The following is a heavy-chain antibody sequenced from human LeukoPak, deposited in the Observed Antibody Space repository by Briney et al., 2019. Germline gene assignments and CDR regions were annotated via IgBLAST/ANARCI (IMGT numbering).Heavy chain of an antibody. Sequence: QTGGSLRLSCAASGFPFSSYWMTWVRQAPGKGLEWVSSISGAGGTTYYADSVKGRFTVAEDNSKNTLYLQRNSLRDEDTAVYCGARDLGYGGNPLDYWGQGTLVTVSS. CDR1: GFPFSSYW. D-gene: IGHD4-23*01. V-gene: IGHV3-23*01. J-gene: IGHJ4*02. CDR2: ISGAGGTT. CDR3: ARDLGYGGNPLDY.